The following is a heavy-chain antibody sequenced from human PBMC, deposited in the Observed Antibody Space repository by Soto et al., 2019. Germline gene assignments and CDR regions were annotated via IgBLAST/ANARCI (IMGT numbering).Heavy chain of an antibody. J-gene: IGHJ6*03. CDR3: ARGGISHWAYFYYMDV. D-gene: IGHD2-21*01. CDR2: INQLGSI. Sequence: XXTLSLPLVVSGGSLSDYFWRWILQPPGMALEWIGEINQLGSINYNPSLKSRVTMSVDTSKNQFSLTLNSVTAADTATYYCARGGISHWAYFYYMDVWDRGTTVTVSS. CDR1: GGSLSDYF. V-gene: IGHV4-34*01.